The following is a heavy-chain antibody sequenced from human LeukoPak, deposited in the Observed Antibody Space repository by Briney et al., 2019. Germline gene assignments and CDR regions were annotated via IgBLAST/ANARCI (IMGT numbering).Heavy chain of an antibody. CDR2: ISWNSGSI. J-gene: IGHJ4*02. V-gene: IGHV3-9*01. D-gene: IGHD3-9*01. CDR3: AKDPFDILTGYFDY. CDR1: GFTFDDYA. Sequence: GGPLRLSCAASGFTFDDYAMHWVRQAPGKGLEWVSGISWNSGSIGYADSVKGRFTISRGNAKNSLYLQMNSLRAEDTALYYCAKDPFDILTGYFDYWGQGTLVTVSS.